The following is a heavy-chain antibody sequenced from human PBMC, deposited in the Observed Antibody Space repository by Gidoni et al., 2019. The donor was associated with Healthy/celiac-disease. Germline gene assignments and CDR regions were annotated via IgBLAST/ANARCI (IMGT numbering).Heavy chain of an antibody. CDR2: GGTT. V-gene: IGHV3-49*02. Sequence: GGTTEYAASVKGRFTISRDDSKSIAYLQMNSLKTEDTAVYYCTRAKTIFGVVPFDYWGQGTLVTVSS. J-gene: IGHJ4*02. D-gene: IGHD3-3*01. CDR3: TRAKTIFGVVPFDY.